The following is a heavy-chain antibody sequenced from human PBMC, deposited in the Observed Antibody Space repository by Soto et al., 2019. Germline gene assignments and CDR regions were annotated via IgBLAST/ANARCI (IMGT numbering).Heavy chain of an antibody. CDR1: GYTFTSYG. CDR3: ARGEYYDILTGYYSPHYYYGMDV. J-gene: IGHJ6*02. V-gene: IGHV1-18*01. Sequence: ASVKVSCKASGYTFTSYGISWVRQAPGQGLEWMRWISAYNGNTNYAQKLQGRVTMTTDTSTSTAYMELRSLRSDDTAVYYCARGEYYDILTGYYSPHYYYGMDVWGQGTTVTVSS. D-gene: IGHD3-9*01. CDR2: ISAYNGNT.